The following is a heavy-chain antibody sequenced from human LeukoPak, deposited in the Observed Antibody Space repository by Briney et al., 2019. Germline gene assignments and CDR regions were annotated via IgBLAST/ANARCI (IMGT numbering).Heavy chain of an antibody. CDR1: GGSISSGSYY. D-gene: IGHD1-26*01. CDR3: ASGLVGATTDY. CDR2: IYTSGST. V-gene: IGHV4-61*02. J-gene: IGHJ4*02. Sequence: SETLSLTCTVSGGSISSGSYYWSWIRQPTGKGLEWIGRIYTSGSTNYNPSLKSRVTISVDTSKNQFSLKLSSVTAADTAVYYCASGLVGATTDYWGQGTLVTVSS.